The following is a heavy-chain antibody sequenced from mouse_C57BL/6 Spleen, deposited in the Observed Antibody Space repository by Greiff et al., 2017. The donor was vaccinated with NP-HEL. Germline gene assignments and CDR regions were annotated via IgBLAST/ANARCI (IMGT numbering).Heavy chain of an antibody. J-gene: IGHJ1*03. CDR2: IDPSDSYT. CDR1: GYTFTSYW. V-gene: IGHV1-69*01. CDR3: ARPGDYYGSSYEYFDV. D-gene: IGHD1-1*01. Sequence: QVQLQQPGAELVMPGASVKLSCKASGYTFTSYWMHWVKQRPGQGLEWIGEIDPSDSYTNYNQKFKGKSTLTVDQSSSTAYMQLSSLTSEDSAVYYCARPGDYYGSSYEYFDVWGTGTTVTVSS.